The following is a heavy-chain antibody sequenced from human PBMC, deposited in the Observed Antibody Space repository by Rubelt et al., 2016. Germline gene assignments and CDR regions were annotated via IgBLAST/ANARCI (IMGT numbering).Heavy chain of an antibody. CDR2: IKRTTEDGTT. CDR3: ITDPGNWPDY. V-gene: IGHV3-15*01. J-gene: IGHJ4*02. D-gene: IGHD1-20*01. Sequence: WVRQAPGKGLEWVARIKRTTEDGTTDYAAPVKGRFSISRDDSKNTLYLHMNGLKTEDTAVYYCITDPGNWPDYWGQGTLVVVSS.